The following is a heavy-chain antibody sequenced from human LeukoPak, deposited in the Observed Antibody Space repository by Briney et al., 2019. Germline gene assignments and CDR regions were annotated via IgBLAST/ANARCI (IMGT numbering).Heavy chain of an antibody. D-gene: IGHD2-2*01. Sequence: PSETLSLTCTVSGGSISSGGYYWSWIRQPPGKGLEWIGCIYHSGSTYYNPSLKSRVTISVDRSKNQFSLKLSSVTAADTAVYYCAQGPIVVVPAAPYYYMDVWGKGTTVTVSS. CDR1: GGSISSGGYY. J-gene: IGHJ6*03. V-gene: IGHV4-30-2*01. CDR2: IYHSGST. CDR3: AQGPIVVVPAAPYYYMDV.